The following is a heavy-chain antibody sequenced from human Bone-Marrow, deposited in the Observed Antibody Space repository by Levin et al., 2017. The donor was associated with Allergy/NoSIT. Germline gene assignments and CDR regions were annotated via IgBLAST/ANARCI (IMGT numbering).Heavy chain of an antibody. CDR1: GFSFGDYI. V-gene: IGHV3-49*04. J-gene: IGHJ6*02. CDR2: IRTTASGGTA. Sequence: HPGGSLRLSCTASGFSFGDYIMTWVRLAPGKGLEWVGCIRTTASGGTADYAASVKGRFTISRDESKSAAYLQMNSLKTEDTAVYFCSGTGGGLATTSCDYYGMDVWGQGTTVTVSS. CDR3: SGTGGGLATTSCDYYGMDV. D-gene: IGHD5-12*01.